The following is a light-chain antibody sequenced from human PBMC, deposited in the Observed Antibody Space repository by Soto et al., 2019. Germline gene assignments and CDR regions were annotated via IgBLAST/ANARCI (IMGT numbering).Light chain of an antibody. J-gene: IGKJ1*01. CDR2: LGS. CDR3: MQALQTPRT. V-gene: IGKV2-28*01. CDR1: QSLLYSNGKNY. Sequence: DIVMTQSPLSLPVTPGEPASISCRSSQSLLYSNGKNYLDWYLQKPVQSPQLLSSLGSYRTCGVPDRFSGSGSGTDFTLKISRVEAEDVGVYYCMQALQTPRTFGQGTKVQIK.